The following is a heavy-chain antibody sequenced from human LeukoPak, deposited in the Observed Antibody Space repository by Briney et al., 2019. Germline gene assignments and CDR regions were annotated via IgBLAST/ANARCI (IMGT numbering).Heavy chain of an antibody. J-gene: IGHJ6*02. CDR3: ARDHYESYYYYGMDV. Sequence: ASVNVSCKASGYTFTSYAMNWVRQAPGQGLEWMGWINTNTGNPTYAQGFTGRFVFSLDTSVNTAYLQISSLKTEDTAVYYCARDHYESYYYYGMDVWGQGTTVTVSS. CDR2: INTNTGNP. CDR1: GYTFTSYA. V-gene: IGHV7-4-1*02. D-gene: IGHD3-22*01.